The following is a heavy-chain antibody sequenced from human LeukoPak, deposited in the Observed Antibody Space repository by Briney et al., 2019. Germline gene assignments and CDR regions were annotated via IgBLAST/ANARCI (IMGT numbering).Heavy chain of an antibody. CDR1: GSTFSSYS. CDR3: ARVSKLLQRADFDF. CDR2: ISSISSYI. J-gene: IGHJ4*02. V-gene: IGHV3-21*01. Sequence: GGSLSLSCAASGSTFSSYSMNWVRQPPGRGLGWVSSISSISSYIYYADTVKGRFTISRATAETSLYMQMNSLRADDTAVYYCARVSKLLQRADFDFWGQGTLVTVSS. D-gene: IGHD2/OR15-2a*01.